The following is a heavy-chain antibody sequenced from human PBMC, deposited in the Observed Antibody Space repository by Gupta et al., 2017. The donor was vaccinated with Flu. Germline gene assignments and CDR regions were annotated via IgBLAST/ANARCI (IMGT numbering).Heavy chain of an antibody. Sequence: EVQLLESGGALVQPGGSLRLSCLASGLPFGTFSMHWVRQAPGKGLEWLSVIGDTGITTFYTNSVNGRFSISRDNSKNTLYLHMTNLRAEDSAVYYCARDAVYNTVWGDFDYWGQGTLVTVSS. CDR2: IGDTGITT. J-gene: IGHJ4*02. CDR1: GLPFGTFS. V-gene: IGHV3-23*01. D-gene: IGHD7-27*01. CDR3: ARDAVYNTVWGDFDY.